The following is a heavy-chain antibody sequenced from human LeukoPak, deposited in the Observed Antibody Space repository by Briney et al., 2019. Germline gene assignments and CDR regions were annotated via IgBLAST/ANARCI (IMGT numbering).Heavy chain of an antibody. CDR3: ARDFCSGGSCYPDAFDI. J-gene: IGHJ3*02. CDR1: GFTFSRFW. D-gene: IGHD2-15*01. Sequence: GGSLRLSCTASGFTFSRFWMSWVRQGPGKGLEWVANIKEDGSETYYVDSVKGRFTISRDNAKNSLYLQVNSLRAEDTAVYYCARDFCSGGSCYPDAFDIWGQGTMVTVSS. CDR2: IKEDGSET. V-gene: IGHV3-7*01.